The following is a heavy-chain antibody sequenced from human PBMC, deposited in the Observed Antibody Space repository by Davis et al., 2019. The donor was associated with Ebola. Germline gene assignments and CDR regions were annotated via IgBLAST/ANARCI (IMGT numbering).Heavy chain of an antibody. D-gene: IGHD3-3*01. CDR3: ARGGTDFWSGYYIDYFDY. CDR2: IYYSGST. J-gene: IGHJ4*02. V-gene: IGHV4-59*01. CDR1: GGSISSYY. Sequence: SETLSLTCTVSGGSISSYYWSWIRQPPGKGLEWIGYIYYSGSTNYNPSLKSRVTISVDTSKNQFSLKLSSVTAADTAVYYCARGGTDFWSGYYIDYFDYWGQGTLVTVSS.